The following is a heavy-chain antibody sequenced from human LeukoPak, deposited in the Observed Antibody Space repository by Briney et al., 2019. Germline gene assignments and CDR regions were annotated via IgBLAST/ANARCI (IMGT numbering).Heavy chain of an antibody. CDR2: IYYSGST. CDR1: GGSISSSSYY. CDR3: ARALPDILTGIH. V-gene: IGHV4-39*07. D-gene: IGHD3-9*01. Sequence: PSETLSLTCTVSGGSISSSSYYWGWIRQPPGKGLEWIGSIYYSGSTYYNPSLKSRVTISVDTSKNQFSLKLSSVTAADTAMYYCARALPDILTGIHWGQGTLVTVSS. J-gene: IGHJ4*02.